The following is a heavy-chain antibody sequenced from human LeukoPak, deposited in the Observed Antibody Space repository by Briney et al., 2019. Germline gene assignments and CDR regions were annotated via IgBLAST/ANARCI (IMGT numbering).Heavy chain of an antibody. D-gene: IGHD5-18*01. J-gene: IGHJ6*02. CDR1: GYTFTSYG. Sequence: GASVKVSCKASGYTFTSYGISWVRQAPGQRLEWMGWISAYNGNTNYAQKLQGRVTMTTDTSTSTAYIELRSLRSDDTAVYYCARGSDTANDYYYGMDVWGQGTTVTVSS. CDR2: ISAYNGNT. CDR3: ARGSDTANDYYYGMDV. V-gene: IGHV1-18*01.